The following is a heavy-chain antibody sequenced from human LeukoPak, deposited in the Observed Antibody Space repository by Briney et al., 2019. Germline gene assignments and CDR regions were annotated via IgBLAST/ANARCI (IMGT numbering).Heavy chain of an antibody. J-gene: IGHJ4*02. CDR3: ARDLSATARAYDY. D-gene: IGHD2-15*01. CDR1: GLIPSDYN. Sequence: PGGSLRLSCAASGLIPSDYNMNWVRQAPGKGLEWVSFITISGTYITYADSVKGRFTISRDNAKNSLYLQMNSLRAEDTADCARDLSATARAYDYWGQGTLVTVSS. CDR2: ITISGTYI. V-gene: IGHV3-21*01.